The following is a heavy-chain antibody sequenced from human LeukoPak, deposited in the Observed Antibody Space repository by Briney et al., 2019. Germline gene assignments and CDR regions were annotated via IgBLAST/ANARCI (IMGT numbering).Heavy chain of an antibody. CDR2: INPGNGNT. CDR1: GYTFTSNA. Sequence: GASVKVSCKASGYTFTSNAIHWVRQAPGQSLEWMGWINPGNGNTKYSQEFQGRVTITRDTSASTAYMELNSLRSEDTAVYYCARVLVPAAMRWAIHYYYYTDVWGKGTTVTISS. CDR3: ARVLVPAAMRWAIHYYYYTDV. D-gene: IGHD2-2*01. V-gene: IGHV1-3*03. J-gene: IGHJ6*03.